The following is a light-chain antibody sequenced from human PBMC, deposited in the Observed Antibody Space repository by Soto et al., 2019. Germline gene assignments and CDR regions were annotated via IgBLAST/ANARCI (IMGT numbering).Light chain of an antibody. Sequence: QSVLTQPASVSGSPGQSITISCTGTNSDVGGYNYVSWYQHNPGKAPKLMIYEVSNRPSAVSNRFSGSKSGSTASLTISGLQAEDEADYYCSSYTSSSTMVFGGGTKLTVL. CDR1: NSDVGGYNY. CDR3: SSYTSSSTMV. V-gene: IGLV2-14*01. CDR2: EVS. J-gene: IGLJ2*01.